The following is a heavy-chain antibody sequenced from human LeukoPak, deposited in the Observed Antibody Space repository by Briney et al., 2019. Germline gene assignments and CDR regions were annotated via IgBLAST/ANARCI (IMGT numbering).Heavy chain of an antibody. CDR3: ARAGYTGTLDP. J-gene: IGHJ5*02. Sequence: GGSLRLSCAASGFTFSSYSMNWIRQAPGKGLEWVSVIYSGGSTYYADSVKGRFTISRDNSKNTLYLQMNSLRAEDTAVYYCARAGYTGTLDPWGQGTLVTVSS. D-gene: IGHD1-14*01. CDR2: IYSGGST. CDR1: GFTFSSYS. V-gene: IGHV3-53*01.